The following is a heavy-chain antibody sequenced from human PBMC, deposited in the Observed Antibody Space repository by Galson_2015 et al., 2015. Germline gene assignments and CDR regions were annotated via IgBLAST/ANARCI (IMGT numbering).Heavy chain of an antibody. CDR3: ASSVYGDLHRGAYDI. CDR2: LRTGGAA. D-gene: IGHD4-17*01. V-gene: IGHV3-53*01. CDR1: DFTVSPTY. J-gene: IGHJ4*01. Sequence: SLRLSCAASDFTVSPTYTSWVRQAPGKGLEWVSSLRTGGAASYAVSVRGRFSISRDTSDNTLHLQMTSLRAEDTALYYCASSVYGDLHRGAYDIWGRGTLVTVSS.